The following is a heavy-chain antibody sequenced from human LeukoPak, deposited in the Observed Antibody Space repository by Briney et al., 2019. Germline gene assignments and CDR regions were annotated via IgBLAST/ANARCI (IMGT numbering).Heavy chain of an antibody. V-gene: IGHV1-18*01. CDR3: ARDLRRASFDY. CDR1: GYTFTSYG. J-gene: IGHJ4*02. Sequence: EASVKVSCKASGYTFTSYGISWVRQAPGQGLEWMGWISAYNGNTNYAQRLQGRVTMTTDTSTSTAYMELRSLRSDDTAVYYCARDLRRASFDYWGQGTLVTVSS. CDR2: ISAYNGNT. D-gene: IGHD4-17*01.